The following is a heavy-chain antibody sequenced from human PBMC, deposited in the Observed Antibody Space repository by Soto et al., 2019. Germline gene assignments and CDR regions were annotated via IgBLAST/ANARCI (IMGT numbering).Heavy chain of an antibody. CDR3: ARASGNDWRFDY. Sequence: GGSLRLSCAASGFTFSSYAMHWVRQAPGKGLEWVAVISYDGSNKYYADSVKGRFTISRDNSKNTLYLQMNSLRAEDTAVYYCARASGNDWRFDYWGQGTLVTVSS. D-gene: IGHD5-12*01. J-gene: IGHJ4*02. CDR2: ISYDGSNK. CDR1: GFTFSSYA. V-gene: IGHV3-30-3*01.